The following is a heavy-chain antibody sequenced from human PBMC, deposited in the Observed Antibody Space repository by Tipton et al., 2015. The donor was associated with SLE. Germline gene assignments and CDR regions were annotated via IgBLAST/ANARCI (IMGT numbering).Heavy chain of an antibody. J-gene: IGHJ5*02. V-gene: IGHV4-59*11. D-gene: IGHD6-13*01. CDR2: IQYSGST. CDR1: GGSMNSHY. Sequence: LRLSCIVSGGSMNSHYWSWIRQPPGKELEWIGYIQYSGSTNYNPSLKSRVTMSLDTSKNQFSLKLSSVTAADTAVYYCAREVAAPVNWFDPWGQGTLVTVSS. CDR3: AREVAAPVNWFDP.